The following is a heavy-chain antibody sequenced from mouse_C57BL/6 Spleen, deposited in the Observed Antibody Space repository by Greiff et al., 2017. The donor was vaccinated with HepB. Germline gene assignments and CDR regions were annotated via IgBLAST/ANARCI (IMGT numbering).Heavy chain of an antibody. CDR1: GFTFSSYG. CDR2: ISSGGSYT. Sequence: VQLKESGGDLVKPGGSLKLSCAASGFTFSSYGMSWVRQTPDKRLAWVATISSGGSYTYYPDSVKGRFTISRDNAKNTQYLQMSSLKSEDTAMYYCAILDYAMDYWGQGTSVTVSS. J-gene: IGHJ4*01. V-gene: IGHV5-6*01. CDR3: AILDYAMDY.